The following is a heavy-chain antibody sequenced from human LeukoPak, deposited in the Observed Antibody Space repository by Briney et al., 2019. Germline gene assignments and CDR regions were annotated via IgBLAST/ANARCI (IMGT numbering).Heavy chain of an antibody. J-gene: IGHJ4*02. CDR1: GFTFSSYG. Sequence: GGSLRLSCAASGFTFSSYGMHWVRQAPGKGLEWVAVISYDGSNKNYADSVKGRFTISRDNSKNTLYLQMNSLIAEDTAVYYCAKVSGDYGDFPPLEYWGQGTLVTVSS. V-gene: IGHV3-30*18. CDR2: ISYDGSNK. CDR3: AKVSGDYGDFPPLEY. D-gene: IGHD4-17*01.